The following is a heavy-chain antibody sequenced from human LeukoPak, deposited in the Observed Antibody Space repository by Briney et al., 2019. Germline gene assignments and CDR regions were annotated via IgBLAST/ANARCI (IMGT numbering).Heavy chain of an antibody. CDR2: FRQDGSAP. CDR3: VRGCGRASCLCFFDS. D-gene: IGHD2-2*01. J-gene: IGHJ4*01. V-gene: IGHV3-7*01. CDR1: GFIFSTYW. Sequence: GGALRLSCAASGFIFSTYWVSWVPQAPGKGLEGVAPFRQDGSAPRCVGSVRGRFTLSRDNAKDSLYLKVNRLRAGDTAVYYCVRGCGRASCLCFFDSGGHGSLVTV.